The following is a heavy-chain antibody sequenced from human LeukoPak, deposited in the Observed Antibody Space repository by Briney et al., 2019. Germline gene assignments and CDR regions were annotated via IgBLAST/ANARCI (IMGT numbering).Heavy chain of an antibody. Sequence: SETLSLTCAVHGGSFSGYYWSCIRQPPGKGLEWIGEIIHSGSTNYNPSLKSRVTISVDTSKNQFSLKLSSVTAADTAVYYCARGYLNAYSYGTWGQGTLVTVSS. CDR2: IIHSGST. J-gene: IGHJ5*02. CDR3: ARGYLNAYSYGT. D-gene: IGHD5-18*01. CDR1: GGSFSGYY. V-gene: IGHV4-34*01.